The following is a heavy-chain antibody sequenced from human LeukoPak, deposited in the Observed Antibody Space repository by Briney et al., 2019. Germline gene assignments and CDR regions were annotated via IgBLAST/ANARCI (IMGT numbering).Heavy chain of an antibody. CDR2: ISYDGSNK. D-gene: IGHD5-18*01. CDR3: ARSGSYGRVYMDV. V-gene: IGHV3-30*04. J-gene: IGHJ6*03. CDR1: GFTFSSYA. Sequence: GGSLRLSCAASGFTFSSYAMHWVRQAPGKGLEWVAVISYDGSNKYYADSVKGRFTISRDNAKNSLYLQMNSLRAEDTAVYYCARSGSYGRVYMDVWGKGTTVTVSS.